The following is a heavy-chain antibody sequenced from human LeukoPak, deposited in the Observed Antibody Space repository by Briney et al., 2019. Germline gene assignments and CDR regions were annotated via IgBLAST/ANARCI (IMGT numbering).Heavy chain of an antibody. D-gene: IGHD3-9*01. Sequence: SETLSLTCAVYGGSFSGYYWSWIRQPPGKGLEWIGEINHSGSTNYNPSLKSRVTISVDTSKNQFSLKLSSVTAADTAVYYCASHYYDILTGYYRFDYWGRGTLVTVSS. CDR1: GGSFSGYY. J-gene: IGHJ4*02. CDR3: ASHYYDILTGYYRFDY. V-gene: IGHV4-34*01. CDR2: INHSGST.